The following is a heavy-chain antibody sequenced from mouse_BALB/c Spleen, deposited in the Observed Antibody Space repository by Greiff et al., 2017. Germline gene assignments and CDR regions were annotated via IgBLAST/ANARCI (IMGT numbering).Heavy chain of an antibody. V-gene: IGHV10-1*02. CDR1: GFTFNTYA. CDR3: VEAWFAY. Sequence: GGGLVQPKGSLKLSCAASGFTFNTYAMNWVRQAPGKGLEWVARIRSKSNNYATYYADSVKDRFTISRDDSQSMLYLQMNNLKTEDTAMYHCVEAWFAYWGQGTLVTVSA. J-gene: IGHJ3*01. CDR2: IRSKSNNYAT.